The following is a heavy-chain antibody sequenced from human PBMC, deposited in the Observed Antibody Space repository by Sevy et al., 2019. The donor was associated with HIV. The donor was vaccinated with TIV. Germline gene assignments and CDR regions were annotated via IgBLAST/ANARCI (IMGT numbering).Heavy chain of an antibody. CDR3: AKNRADTAMAYYYYYGMDV. D-gene: IGHD5-18*01. V-gene: IGHV3-30*18. CDR2: ISYDGTIK. J-gene: IGHJ6*02. CDR1: GFTFSSYG. Sequence: GGSLRLSCAASGFTFSSYGMHWVRQAPGKGLEWVAVISYDGTIKYYVDSVKGRFTISRDNSKNTLYLQMNSLRAEDTAVYYCAKNRADTAMAYYYYYGMDVWGQGTTVTVSS.